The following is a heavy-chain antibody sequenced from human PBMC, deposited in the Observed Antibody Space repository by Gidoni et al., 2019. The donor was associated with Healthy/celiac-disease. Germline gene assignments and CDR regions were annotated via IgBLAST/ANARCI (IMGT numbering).Heavy chain of an antibody. D-gene: IGHD6-19*01. CDR2: INHSGST. CDR1: GGSFSGYY. V-gene: IGHV4-34*01. Sequence: QVQLQQWGAGLLKPSETLSLTCAVYGGSFSGYYWRWIRQPPGKGLEWIGEINHSGSTNYNPSLKSRVTISVDTSKNQFSLKLSSVTAADTAVYYCARVRRSWVRPSSGYDYWGQGTLVTVSS. J-gene: IGHJ4*02. CDR3: ARVRRSWVRPSSGYDY.